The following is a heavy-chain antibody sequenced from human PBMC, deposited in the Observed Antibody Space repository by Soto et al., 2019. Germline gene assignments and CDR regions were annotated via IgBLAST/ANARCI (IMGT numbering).Heavy chain of an antibody. CDR1: GFTFSSHE. D-gene: IGHD2-8*01. CDR2: ISGSGSTI. Sequence: AGGSLRLSCEATGFTFSSHEMNWIRQTPGKRLEWIAKISGSGSTINYADSVKGRFTISRDNVHRTLHLQMDSLRVEATGVYYCARGGVYWGRGTLITVSS. J-gene: IGHJ1*01. CDR3: ARGGVY. V-gene: IGHV3-48*03.